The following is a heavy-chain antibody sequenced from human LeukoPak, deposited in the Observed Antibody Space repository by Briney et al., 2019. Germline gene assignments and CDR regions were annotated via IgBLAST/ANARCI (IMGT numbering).Heavy chain of an antibody. CDR3: AKDGGVVVVAATQFDY. Sequence: PGGSLRLSCAASGFTFSSYGMHWVRQAPGKGLEWVAFIRYDGSNKYYADSVKGRFTISRDNSKNTLYLQMDSLRAEDTAVYYCAKDGGVVVVAATQFDYWGQGTLVTVSS. D-gene: IGHD2-15*01. CDR2: IRYDGSNK. V-gene: IGHV3-30*02. CDR1: GFTFSSYG. J-gene: IGHJ4*02.